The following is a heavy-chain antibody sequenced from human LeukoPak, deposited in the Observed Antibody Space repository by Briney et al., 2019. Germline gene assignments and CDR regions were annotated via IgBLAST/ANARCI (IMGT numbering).Heavy chain of an antibody. CDR1: GYSFTSYW. J-gene: IGHJ4*02. CDR3: ACAYGSWSTPLDY. V-gene: IGHV5-51*01. CDR2: IYPGDSDT. D-gene: IGHD6-13*01. Sequence: GESLKISCKGSGYSFTSYWIGWVRQMPGKGLEWMGIIYPGDSDTRYSPSFQGQVTISADKSISTAYLQWSSLKAPDTAMYYCACAYGSWSTPLDYWGQGTLVTVSS.